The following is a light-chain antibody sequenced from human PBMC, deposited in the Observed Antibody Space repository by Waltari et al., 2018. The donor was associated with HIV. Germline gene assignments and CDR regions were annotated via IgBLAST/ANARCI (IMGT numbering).Light chain of an antibody. Sequence: HWYQHLLGAAPKLLIYDINNRPSGVPDRFSGSKSGTSASLAITGLQVEDEGDYFCQSYDSSLNVIFGGGTKLTVL. CDR2: DIN. V-gene: IGLV1-40*01. CDR3: QSYDSSLNVI. J-gene: IGLJ2*01.